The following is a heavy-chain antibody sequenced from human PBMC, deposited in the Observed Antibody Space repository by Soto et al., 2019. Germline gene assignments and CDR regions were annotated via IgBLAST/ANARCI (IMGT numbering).Heavy chain of an antibody. CDR2: IYHSGST. CDR3: ARGGWFGVFDP. D-gene: IGHD3-10*01. Sequence: SETLSLTCTVSGASISRGDYYWNWIRQSPGKGLEWIGYIYHSGSTYYNPSLKSRVTISVDRSKNQFSLKLSSVTAADTAVYYCARGGWFGVFDPWGQGTLVTVSS. CDR1: GASISRGDYY. J-gene: IGHJ5*02. V-gene: IGHV4-30-2*06.